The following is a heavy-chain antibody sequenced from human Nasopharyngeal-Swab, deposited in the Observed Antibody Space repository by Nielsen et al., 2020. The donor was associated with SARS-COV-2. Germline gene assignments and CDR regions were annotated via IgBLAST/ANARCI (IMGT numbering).Heavy chain of an antibody. Sequence: GESLKISCAASGFTFSVYWIHWVRQAPGKGLVYVAGINADGSDKRYADSVKGRFTISRDNAKSTAFLEMNSLGADETAVYYCTRGSNLVVAVADYWGQGTLVTLSS. CDR1: GFTFSVYW. D-gene: IGHD2-15*01. CDR3: TRGSNLVVAVADY. CDR2: INADGSDK. V-gene: IGHV3-74*01. J-gene: IGHJ4*02.